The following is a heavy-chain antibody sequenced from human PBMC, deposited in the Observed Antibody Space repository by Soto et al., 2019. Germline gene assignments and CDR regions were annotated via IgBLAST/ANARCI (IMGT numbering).Heavy chain of an antibody. V-gene: IGHV3-48*01. CDR1: GFTFSSYS. Sequence: GGSLRLSCAAFGFTFSSYSMNWVRQAPGKGLEWVSYISSSSSTIYYADSVKGRFTISRDNAKNSLYLQMNSLRAEDTAVYYCARVPAASRPRTTNWFDPWGQGTLVTVSS. D-gene: IGHD2-2*01. J-gene: IGHJ5*02. CDR3: ARVPAASRPRTTNWFDP. CDR2: ISSSSSTI.